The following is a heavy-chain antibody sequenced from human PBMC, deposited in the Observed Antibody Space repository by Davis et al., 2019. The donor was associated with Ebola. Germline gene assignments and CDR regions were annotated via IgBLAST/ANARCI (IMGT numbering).Heavy chain of an antibody. D-gene: IGHD2-15*01. CDR1: GFTFSSYA. V-gene: IGHV3-9*01. Sequence: PGGSLRLSCAASGFTFSSYAMSWVRQAPGKGLEWVSGISWNSGSIGYADSVKGRFTISRDNAKNSLYLQMNSLRAEDTALYYCAKGDSVVVAAIDYWGQGTLVTVSS. CDR2: ISWNSGSI. J-gene: IGHJ4*02. CDR3: AKGDSVVVAAIDY.